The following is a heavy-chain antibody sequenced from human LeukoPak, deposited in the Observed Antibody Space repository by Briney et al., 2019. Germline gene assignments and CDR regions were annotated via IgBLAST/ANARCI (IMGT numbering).Heavy chain of an antibody. V-gene: IGHV3-74*01. J-gene: IGHJ4*02. CDR1: GFTFSSYS. CDR2: INTDGSST. CDR3: AREASGYDY. Sequence: PGGSLRLSCAASGFTFSSYSMNWVRQAPGKGLEWVSRINTDGSSTSYADSVKGRFTISRDNAKNTLYLQMNSLRAEDTAVYYCAREASGYDYWGRGTLVTVSS. D-gene: IGHD2-15*01.